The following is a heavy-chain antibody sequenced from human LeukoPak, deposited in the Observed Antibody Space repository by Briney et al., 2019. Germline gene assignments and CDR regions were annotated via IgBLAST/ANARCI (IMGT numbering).Heavy chain of an antibody. J-gene: IGHJ5*02. V-gene: IGHV4-59*01. D-gene: IGHD6-13*01. CDR2: IYYSGST. CDR3: ARDAAGTWDNWFDP. Sequence: SETLSLTFTVSGGSISSYYWSWIRQPPGKGLEWIGYIYYSGSTNYNPSLKSRVTISVDTSKNQFSLKLSSVTAADTAVYYCARDAAGTWDNWFDPWGQGTLVTVSS. CDR1: GGSISSYY.